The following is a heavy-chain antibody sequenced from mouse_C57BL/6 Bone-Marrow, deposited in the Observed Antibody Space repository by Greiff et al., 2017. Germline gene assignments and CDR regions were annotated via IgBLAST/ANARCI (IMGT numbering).Heavy chain of an antibody. J-gene: IGHJ4*01. CDR1: GYTFTDHI. V-gene: IGHV1-11*01. Sequence: QVQLQQSGAELASPGASVTLSCKASGYTFTDHIMNWVKTRPGQGLEWIGRIYPVSGETKYNQKFMGKATFSVDRSSSTVYMVLKSLTSEDPAVYYCGRGGYGNLFYAMDYWGQGTSVTVSS. CDR2: IYPVSGET. D-gene: IGHD2-1*01. CDR3: GRGGYGNLFYAMDY.